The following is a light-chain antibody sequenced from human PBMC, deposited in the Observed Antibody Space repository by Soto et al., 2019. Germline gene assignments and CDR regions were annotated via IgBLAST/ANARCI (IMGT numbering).Light chain of an antibody. CDR1: FTNIGSNT. V-gene: IGLV1-44*01. Sequence: LTQPPSASGTPGQSVTMSCSGSFTNIGSNTVNWYQQVPGTAPQVLIYSNSERPSGVPDRFSASKSGTSASLAISGLQSEDEATYYCGAWDDSLSAPVFGGGTQLTVL. CDR3: GAWDDSLSAPV. J-gene: IGLJ3*02. CDR2: SNS.